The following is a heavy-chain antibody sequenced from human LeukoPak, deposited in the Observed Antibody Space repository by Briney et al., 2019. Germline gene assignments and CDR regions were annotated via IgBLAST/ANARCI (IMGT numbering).Heavy chain of an antibody. CDR1: GFTFSSYD. CDR2: IGTAGDT. J-gene: IGHJ4*02. V-gene: IGHV3-13*01. CDR3: ARSSSSWPGDYFDY. Sequence: GGSLRLSCAASGFTFSSYDMHWVRQATGKGLEWVSAIGTAGDTYYPGSVKGRFTISRENAKNSLYLQMNSLRAGDTAVYYCARSSSSWPGDYFDYWGQGTLVTVSP. D-gene: IGHD6-13*01.